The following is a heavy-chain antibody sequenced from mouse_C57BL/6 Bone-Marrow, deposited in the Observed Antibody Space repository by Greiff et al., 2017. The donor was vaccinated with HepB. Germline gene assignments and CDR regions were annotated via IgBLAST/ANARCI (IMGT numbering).Heavy chain of an antibody. CDR3: ASYYYGSSYWYFEV. CDR1: GYTFTSYW. V-gene: IGHV1-52*01. J-gene: IGHJ1*03. Sequence: QVQLKQPGAELVRPGSSVKLSCKASGYTFTSYWMHWVKQRPIQGLEWIGNIDPSDSETHYNQKFKDKATLTVDKSSSTAYMQLSSLTSEDSAVYYCASYYYGSSYWYFEVWGTGTTVTVSS. D-gene: IGHD1-1*01. CDR2: IDPSDSET.